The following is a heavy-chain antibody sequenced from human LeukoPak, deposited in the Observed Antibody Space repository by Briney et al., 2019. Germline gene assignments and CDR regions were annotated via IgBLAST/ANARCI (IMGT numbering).Heavy chain of an antibody. V-gene: IGHV3-48*03. J-gene: IGHJ6*03. Sequence: GGSLRLSCAASGFTFSNYEMNWVRQAPGKGLEWISHISNFGDIIHYADSVEGRFTISRDNDKNSIYLQMNSLRAEDTAVYYCAKDATPALGTVYMDVWGKGTTVTISS. CDR2: ISNFGDII. CDR1: GFTFSNYE. D-gene: IGHD6-13*01. CDR3: AKDATPALGTVYMDV.